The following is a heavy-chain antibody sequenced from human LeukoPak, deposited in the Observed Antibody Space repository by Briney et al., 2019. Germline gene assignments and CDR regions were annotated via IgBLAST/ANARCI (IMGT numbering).Heavy chain of an antibody. CDR3: ARVNKSPSLSERYDFWSGLYGMDV. CDR1: GFTFSSYW. V-gene: IGHV3-21*01. CDR2: ISSSSSYI. J-gene: IGHJ6*02. Sequence: GGSLRLSCAASGFTFSSYWMHWVRQAPGKGLEWVSSISSSSSYIYYADSVKGRFTISRDNAKNSLYLQMNSLRAEDTAVYYCARVNKSPSLSERYDFWSGLYGMDVWGQGTTVTVSS. D-gene: IGHD3-3*01.